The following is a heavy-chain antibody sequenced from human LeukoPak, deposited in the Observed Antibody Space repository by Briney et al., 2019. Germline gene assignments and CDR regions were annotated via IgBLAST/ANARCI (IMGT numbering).Heavy chain of an antibody. Sequence: GSSVKVSCKASGGTFSSYAISWVRQAPGQGLEWMGRIIPILGIAKYAQKFQGRVTITADKSTSTAYMELSSLRSDDTAVYYCASPGPTGDFDYWGQGTLVTVSS. J-gene: IGHJ4*02. V-gene: IGHV1-69*04. D-gene: IGHD7-27*01. CDR2: IIPILGIA. CDR3: ASPGPTGDFDY. CDR1: GGTFSSYA.